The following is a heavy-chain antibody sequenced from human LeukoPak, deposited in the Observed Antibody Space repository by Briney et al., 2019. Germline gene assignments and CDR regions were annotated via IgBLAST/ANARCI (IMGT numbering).Heavy chain of an antibody. D-gene: IGHD4-17*01. CDR1: IFSFSTFG. CDR3: AKGLGDYDDFRLGF. CDR2: IPYDGSDK. V-gene: IGHV3-30*02. J-gene: IGHJ4*02. Sequence: GGSLRLSCAASIFSFSTFGFHWVRQAPGKGLKWVAFIPYDGSDKYYADSVKGRFTVSRDNSKNTLYLHMNSLRVEDTAVYYCAKGLGDYDDFRLGFWGQGTLVTVSS.